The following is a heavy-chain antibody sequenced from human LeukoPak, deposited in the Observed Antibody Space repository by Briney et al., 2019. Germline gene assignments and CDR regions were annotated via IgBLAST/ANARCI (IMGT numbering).Heavy chain of an antibody. D-gene: IGHD6-13*01. CDR3: AREEQLDYYYGMDV. V-gene: IGHV1-69*04. CDR2: IIPILGIA. J-gene: IGHJ6*02. Sequence: SVKVSCKASGGTFSSYAISWVRQAPGQGPEWMGRIIPILGIANYAKKFQGRVTITADKSTSTAYMELSSLRSEDTAVYYCAREEQLDYYYGMDVWGQGTTVTVSS. CDR1: GGTFSSYA.